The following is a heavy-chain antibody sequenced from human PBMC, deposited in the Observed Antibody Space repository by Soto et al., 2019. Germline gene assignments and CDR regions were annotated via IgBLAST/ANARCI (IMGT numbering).Heavy chain of an antibody. CDR1: GGTFKNNG. CDR3: AREHGVEVATILYYFAY. D-gene: IGHD5-12*01. Sequence: SVKVSCKAPGGTFKNNGISWVRQAPGQGLEWMGGIIPVFGTTNYAQKFRGRLTITADDFTSTVYMELSRLRYEDTAVYYCAREHGVEVATILYYFAYWGRGTPVTVSS. CDR2: IIPVFGTT. J-gene: IGHJ4*02. V-gene: IGHV1-69*13.